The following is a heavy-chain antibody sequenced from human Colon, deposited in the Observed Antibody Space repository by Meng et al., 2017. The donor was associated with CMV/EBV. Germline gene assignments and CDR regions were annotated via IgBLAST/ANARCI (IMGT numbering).Heavy chain of an antibody. V-gene: IGHV4-34*01. J-gene: IGHJ3*01. CDR2: INYSGVT. CDR1: DGSLSGYY. Sequence: GSLRLSCEVYDGSLSGYYWSWIRQPPGKGLERIGEINYSGVTTYNPSLKGRVTISRDTSKNQSSLKLSSVTAADTAVYYCARRSGLRALDLWGPGTMVTVS. CDR3: ARRSGLRALDL.